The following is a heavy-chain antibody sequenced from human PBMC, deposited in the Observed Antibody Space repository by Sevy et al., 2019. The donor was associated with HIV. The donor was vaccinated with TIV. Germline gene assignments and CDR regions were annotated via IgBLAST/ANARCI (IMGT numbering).Heavy chain of an antibody. D-gene: IGHD2-15*01. Sequence: GSLRLSCAASGFSFSNYWMSWVRQAPGKGLEWVANIKQDGSKREYVDSVKGRLTISRDNGKNSVYLQMDSLRAEDTAVYYCAREGSGGFDYLGQGTLVTVSS. CDR2: IKQDGSKR. CDR3: AREGSGGFDY. V-gene: IGHV3-7*01. CDR1: GFSFSNYW. J-gene: IGHJ4*02.